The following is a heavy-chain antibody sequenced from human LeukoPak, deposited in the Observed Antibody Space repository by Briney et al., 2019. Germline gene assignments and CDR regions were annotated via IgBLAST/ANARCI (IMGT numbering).Heavy chain of an antibody. V-gene: IGHV1-2*04. CDR3: ARGYCSGGSCYYDDAFDI. D-gene: IGHD2-15*01. J-gene: IGHJ3*02. CDR2: INPNSGGT. Sequence: GASVKVSCKASGYTFTGYYMHWVRQAPGQGLEWMGWINPNSGGTNYAQKFQGWVTMIRDTSISTAYMELSRLRSDDTAVYYCARGYCSGGSCYYDDAFDIWGQGTMVTVSS. CDR1: GYTFTGYY.